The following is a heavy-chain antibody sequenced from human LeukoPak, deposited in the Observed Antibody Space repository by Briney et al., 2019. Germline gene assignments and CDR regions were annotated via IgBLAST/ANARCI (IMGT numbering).Heavy chain of an antibody. CDR3: AREGARDSSGYYGDAFDI. D-gene: IGHD3-22*01. CDR1: GFTFSSYS. J-gene: IGHJ3*02. V-gene: IGHV3-21*01. CDR2: ISSSYSYI. Sequence: GGSLRLSCAASGFTFSSYSMNWVRQAPGTGLEWVSSISSSYSYIYYADSVKGRFTISRDNAKNSLYLQMNSLRAEDTALYYCAREGARDSSGYYGDAFDIWGQGTMGTVSP.